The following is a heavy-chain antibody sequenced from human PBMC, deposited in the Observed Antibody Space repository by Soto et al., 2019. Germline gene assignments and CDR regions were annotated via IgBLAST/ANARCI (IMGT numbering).Heavy chain of an antibody. CDR2: ISGSGGST. CDR3: AKDSSGWPTFFDY. V-gene: IGHV3-23*01. D-gene: IGHD6-19*01. J-gene: IGHJ4*02. Sequence: EVQLLESGGGLVQPGGSLRLSCAASGFTFSSYAMSWVRQAPEKGLEWVSAISGSGGSTYYADSVKGRFTISRDNSKNTLYLQMNSLRAEDTAVYYCAKDSSGWPTFFDYWGQGTLVTVSS. CDR1: GFTFSSYA.